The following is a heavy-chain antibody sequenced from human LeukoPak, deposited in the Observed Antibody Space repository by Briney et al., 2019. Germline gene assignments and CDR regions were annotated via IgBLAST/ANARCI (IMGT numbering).Heavy chain of an antibody. CDR1: GFTFSSYS. V-gene: IGHV3-21*01. J-gene: IGHJ4*02. CDR3: AKGGRSIRFDFDY. Sequence: GGSLRLSCAASGFTFSSYSMNWVRQAPGKGLEWVSSISSSSSYIYYADSVKGRFTISRDNAKNSLYLQMNSLRAEDTAVYYCAKGGRSIRFDFDYWGQGTLVTVSS. CDR2: ISSSSSYI. D-gene: IGHD3-16*01.